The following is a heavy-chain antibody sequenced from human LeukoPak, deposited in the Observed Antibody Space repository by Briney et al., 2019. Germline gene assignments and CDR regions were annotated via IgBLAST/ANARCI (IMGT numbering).Heavy chain of an antibody. D-gene: IGHD6-13*01. CDR1: GYTFTSYG. J-gene: IGHJ4*02. CDR2: ISAYNGNT. V-gene: IGHV1-18*01. CDR3: ARDSRFWYSSSWYY. Sequence: ASVKVSCKASGYTFTSYGISWVRQAPGQGLEWTGWISAYNGNTNYAQKLQGRVTMTTDTSTSTAYMELRSLRSDDTAVYYCARDSRFWYSSSWYYWGQGTLVTVSS.